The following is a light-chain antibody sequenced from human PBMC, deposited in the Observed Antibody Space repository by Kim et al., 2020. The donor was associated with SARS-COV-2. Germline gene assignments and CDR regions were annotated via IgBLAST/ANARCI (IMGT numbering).Light chain of an antibody. Sequence: EVVMTQSPAALSVSPGESATLSCRASQSVRSSLAWYQQKSGQVPRLLIYGASTRAAGIPARFSGSGSGTEFTLTISSLQSEDFAVYYCQQHTNWPRTFGRGTKVDI. CDR1: QSVRSS. CDR3: QQHTNWPRT. CDR2: GAS. V-gene: IGKV3-15*01. J-gene: IGKJ1*01.